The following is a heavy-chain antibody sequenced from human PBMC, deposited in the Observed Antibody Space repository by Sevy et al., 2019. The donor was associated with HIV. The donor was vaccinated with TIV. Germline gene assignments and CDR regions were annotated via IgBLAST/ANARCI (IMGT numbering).Heavy chain of an antibody. CDR3: AKDDIPIPEWGATPLDY. CDR2: ISGSGGST. D-gene: IGHD1-26*01. Sequence: GGSLRLSCAASGFTFSSYAMSWVHQAPGKGLEWVSAISGSGGSTYYADSVKGRFTISRDNSKNTLYLQMNSLRAEDTAVYYCAKDDIPIPEWGATPLDYWGQGTLVTVSS. V-gene: IGHV3-23*01. J-gene: IGHJ4*02. CDR1: GFTFSSYA.